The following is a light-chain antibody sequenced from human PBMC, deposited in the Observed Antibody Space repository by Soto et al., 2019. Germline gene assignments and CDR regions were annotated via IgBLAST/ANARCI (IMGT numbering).Light chain of an antibody. J-gene: IGKJ4*01. CDR2: WGS. Sequence: VLTQSPLSLPVTPGEPASISCRSSRNLLHSNGYYYLDWYLQKPGQSPQLLIYWGSNRASGVPDRFSGSGSGTDFTLTISRVEAEDVGVYFCAQGLATPFTFGGGTKVEIK. CDR3: AQGLATPFT. CDR1: RNLLHSNGYYY. V-gene: IGKV2-28*01.